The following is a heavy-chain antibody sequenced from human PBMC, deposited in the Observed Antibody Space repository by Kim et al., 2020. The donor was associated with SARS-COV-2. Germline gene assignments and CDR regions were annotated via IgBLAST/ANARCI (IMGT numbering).Heavy chain of an antibody. Sequence: SETLSLTCTVSGGSISSSSYYWGWIRQPPGKGLEWIGSIYYSGSTYYNPSLKSRVTISVDTSKNQFSLKLSSVTAADTAVYYCARQYCSSTSCYLVQYFDLWGRGTLVTVSS. V-gene: IGHV4-39*01. D-gene: IGHD2-2*01. CDR3: ARQYCSSTSCYLVQYFDL. CDR1: GGSISSSSYY. CDR2: IYYSGST. J-gene: IGHJ2*01.